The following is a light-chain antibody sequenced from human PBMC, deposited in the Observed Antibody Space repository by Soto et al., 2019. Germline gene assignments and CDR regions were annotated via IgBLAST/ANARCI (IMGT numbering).Light chain of an antibody. J-gene: IGKJ5*01. CDR2: DAS. CDR1: QSVSRW. Sequence: DIQMTNSPSTLSGSVGYIFTITFLSSQSVSRWLAWYQQKPGKAPKLLIYDASTLESWVPSRFSGSGSGTDFTLTITSLEPEDFAVYFCHQSYNWPRVNCGKGKRRAIK. V-gene: IGKV1-5*01. CDR3: HQSYNWPRVN.